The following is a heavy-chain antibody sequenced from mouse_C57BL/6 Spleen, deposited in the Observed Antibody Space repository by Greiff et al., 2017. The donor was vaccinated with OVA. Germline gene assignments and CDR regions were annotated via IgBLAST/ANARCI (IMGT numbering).Heavy chain of an antibody. CDR3: ARDTTVPYFDV. Sequence: EVKVEESGPGLVKPSQSLSLTCSVTGYSITSGYYWNWIRQFPGNKLEWMGYISYDGSNNYNPSLKNRISITRDTSKNQFFLKLNSVTTEDTATYYCARDTTVPYFDVWGTGTTVTVSS. V-gene: IGHV3-6*01. J-gene: IGHJ1*03. D-gene: IGHD1-1*01. CDR2: ISYDGSN. CDR1: GYSITSGYY.